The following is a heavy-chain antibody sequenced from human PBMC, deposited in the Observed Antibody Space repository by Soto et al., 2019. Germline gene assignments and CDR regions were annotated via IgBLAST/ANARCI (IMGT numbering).Heavy chain of an antibody. CDR3: ARHERAYDYIWGSYRLDDMDV. CDR1: GGSISSGGYY. J-gene: IGHJ6*03. CDR2: IYYSGST. Sequence: PSETLSLTCTVSGGSISSGGYYWSWIRQHPGKGLEWIGYIYYSGSTYYNPSLKSRVTISIDTSKDQFSLKLSSVTAADTAVYYCARHERAYDYIWGSYRLDDMDVWGKGTTVTVSS. D-gene: IGHD3-16*02. V-gene: IGHV4-31*03.